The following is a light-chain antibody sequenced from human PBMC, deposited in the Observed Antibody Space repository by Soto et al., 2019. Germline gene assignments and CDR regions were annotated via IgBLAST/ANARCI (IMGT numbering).Light chain of an antibody. CDR2: SNN. V-gene: IGLV1-44*01. Sequence: QSVLTQPPSASGTPGQRVTISCSGSSSNIGSNTVNWYQHLPGTAPKLLIYSNNQRPSGVPDRFSGSKSGTSASLAISGLQSEDGTDYYCAAWDDSLNGLYVFGTGTKLTVL. CDR1: SSNIGSNT. J-gene: IGLJ1*01. CDR3: AAWDDSLNGLYV.